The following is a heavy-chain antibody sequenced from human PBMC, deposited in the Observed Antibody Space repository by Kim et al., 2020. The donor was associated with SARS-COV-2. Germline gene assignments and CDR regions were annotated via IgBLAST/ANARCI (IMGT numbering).Heavy chain of an antibody. CDR3: ARDPGWFGELLPYGMDV. CDR2: IYSGGST. D-gene: IGHD3-10*01. Sequence: GGSLRLSCAASGFTVSSNYMSWVRQAPGKALEWVSVIYSGGSTYYADSVKGRFTTSRDNSKNTLYLQMNSLRAEDTAVYYCARDPGWFGELLPYGMDVWGQGTTVTVSS. CDR1: GFTVSSNY. J-gene: IGHJ6*02. V-gene: IGHV3-53*01.